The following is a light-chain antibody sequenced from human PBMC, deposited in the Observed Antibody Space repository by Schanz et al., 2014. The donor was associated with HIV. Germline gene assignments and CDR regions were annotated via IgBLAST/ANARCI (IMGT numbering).Light chain of an antibody. CDR1: SSNIGSNF. CDR2: RNN. J-gene: IGLJ1*01. Sequence: QSALTQPPSASGTPGQRVTISCSGSSSNIGSNFGYWYQQLPGTAPKLLIYRNNQRPSGVPDRFSGSKSGTSASLAISGLRSEDEADYYCAAWDDSLSGYVFGTGTKLTVL. CDR3: AAWDDSLSGYV. V-gene: IGLV1-47*01.